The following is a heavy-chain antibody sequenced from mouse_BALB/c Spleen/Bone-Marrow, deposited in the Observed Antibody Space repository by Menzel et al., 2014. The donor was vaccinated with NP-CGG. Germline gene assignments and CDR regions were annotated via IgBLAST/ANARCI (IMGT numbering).Heavy chain of an antibody. Sequence: EVQLQQSGTVLAGPGASVKMSCKASGYTFTSYWMHWVKQRPGQGLEWIGTIYPGNSDTTYNQKFKGEAKLTAVTSTSTAYMEVSSLTNEDSAVYYCTTLARNYFDYWGQGTTLTVSS. CDR2: IYPGNSDT. J-gene: IGHJ2*01. CDR1: GYTFTSYW. V-gene: IGHV1-5*01. D-gene: IGHD3-1*01. CDR3: TTLARNYFDY.